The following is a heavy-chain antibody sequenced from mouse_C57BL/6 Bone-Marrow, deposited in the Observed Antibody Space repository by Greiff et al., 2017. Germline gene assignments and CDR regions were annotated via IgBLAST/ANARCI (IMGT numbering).Heavy chain of an antibody. CDR2: IYPGSGST. D-gene: IGHD1-1*01. V-gene: IGHV1-55*01. J-gene: IGHJ2*01. CDR3: ARFITTVVATD. Sequence: VQLQLPGAELVKPGASVKMSCKASGYTFTSYWITWVKQRPGQGLEWIGDIYPGSGSTNYNEKFKSKATLTVDTSSSTAYMQLSSLTSEDSAVYYCARFITTVVATDWGQGTTLTVSS. CDR1: GYTFTSYW.